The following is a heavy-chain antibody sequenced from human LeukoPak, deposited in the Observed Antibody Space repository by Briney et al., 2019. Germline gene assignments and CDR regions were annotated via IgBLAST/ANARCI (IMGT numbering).Heavy chain of an antibody. D-gene: IGHD6-19*01. CDR1: GFTFSSYW. CDR3: ARVGSSGWYPSLSQPLIYFDS. V-gene: IGHV3-7*01. CDR2: IKQDGSEK. Sequence: PGGSLRLSCAASGFTFSSYWMSWVRQAPGKGLEWVADIKQDGSEKYYVDSVKGRFTISRDNAKNSLYLQMNSLRAEDTAVYYCARVGSSGWYPSLSQPLIYFDSWGQGTLVTASS. J-gene: IGHJ4*02.